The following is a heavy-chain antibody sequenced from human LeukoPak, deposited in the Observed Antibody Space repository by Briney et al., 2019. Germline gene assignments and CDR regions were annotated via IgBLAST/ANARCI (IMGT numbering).Heavy chain of an antibody. Sequence: ASVKVSCKASGYTFTSHFMHWVRQAPGQGLEWMGIINPRGGSTSYTQKFQGRVTMTRDTSISTAYMELSRLRSDDTAVYYCARDQDYGDYVDDYWGQGTLVTVSS. V-gene: IGHV1-46*01. J-gene: IGHJ4*02. CDR3: ARDQDYGDYVDDY. CDR2: INPRGGST. D-gene: IGHD4-17*01. CDR1: GYTFTSHF.